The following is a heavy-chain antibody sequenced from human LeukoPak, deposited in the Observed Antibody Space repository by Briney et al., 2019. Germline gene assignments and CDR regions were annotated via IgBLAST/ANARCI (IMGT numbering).Heavy chain of an antibody. CDR1: GFTFTNYA. D-gene: IGHD2-8*01. Sequence: PGGSLRLSCAASGFTFTNYAMTWVRQAPGKGLEWVSIIYSGASTYYADSVKGRFTISRHISKNTLYLQMNSLRAEDTAVYYCARGYCTNAVCPIDYWGQGTLVTVSS. CDR3: ARGYCTNAVCPIDY. CDR2: IYSGAST. V-gene: IGHV3-53*04. J-gene: IGHJ4*02.